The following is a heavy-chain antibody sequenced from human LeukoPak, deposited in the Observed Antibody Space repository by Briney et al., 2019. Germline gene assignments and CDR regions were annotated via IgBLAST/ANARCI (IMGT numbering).Heavy chain of an antibody. CDR3: ARVGLVHDAFDI. J-gene: IGHJ3*02. V-gene: IGHV3-33*01. D-gene: IGHD2-2*01. Sequence: GGSLRLSCAASGFTFSSYGMHWVRQAPGKGLEWVAVIWYDGSNKYYADSVKGRFTISRDNSKNTLYLQMNSLRAEDTAVYYCARVGLVHDAFDIWGQGTMVTVSS. CDR1: GFTFSSYG. CDR2: IWYDGSNK.